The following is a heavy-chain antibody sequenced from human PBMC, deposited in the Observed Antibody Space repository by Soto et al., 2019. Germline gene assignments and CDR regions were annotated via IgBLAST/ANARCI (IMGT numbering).Heavy chain of an antibody. CDR3: ARWFSGSYHY. CDR1: SGSFSGYY. V-gene: IGHV4-34*01. J-gene: IGHJ4*02. D-gene: IGHD1-26*01. Sequence: QVQLQQWGAGLLKPSETLSLTCRVYSGSFSGYYWSWIRQPPGKGLEWIGEINDSGSSNYNPSLQRRVTMSVDTSKNEFSLKVSSVSAADTAMYSCARWFSGSYHYWGQGTLVTVSS. CDR2: INDSGSS.